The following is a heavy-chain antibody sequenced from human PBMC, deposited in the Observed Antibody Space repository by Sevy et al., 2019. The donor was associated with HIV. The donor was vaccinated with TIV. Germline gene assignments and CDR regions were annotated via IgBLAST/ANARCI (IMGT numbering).Heavy chain of an antibody. D-gene: IGHD2-8*02. CDR2: IYTGGIT. J-gene: IGHJ2*01. CDR3: ARDHGGVQDWYFDL. Sequence: GGSLRLSCAASGFTVSNNYMSWVRQAPGKGLEWVSVIYTGGITYYVDSVEGRFTMSRDDSKNTVYLEMNNLSAEDTAIYYCARDHGGVQDWYFDLWGRGTLVTVSS. CDR1: GFTVSNNY. V-gene: IGHV3-53*01.